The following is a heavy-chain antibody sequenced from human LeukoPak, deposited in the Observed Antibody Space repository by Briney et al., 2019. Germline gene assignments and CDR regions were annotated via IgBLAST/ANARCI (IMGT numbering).Heavy chain of an antibody. CDR2: IYYGGST. CDR1: GDSIDTYY. J-gene: IGHJ4*02. Sequence: SGTLSLTCTASGDSIDTYYWAWVRQPPGKTLECIGYIYYGGSTNYNPSLKSRVTISRDTSKNQFSLEVTSVTAADTAVYYCASWFRAAGAKYFFDSWGPGTLVTVSS. D-gene: IGHD6-25*01. V-gene: IGHV4-59*01. CDR3: ASWFRAAGAKYFFDS.